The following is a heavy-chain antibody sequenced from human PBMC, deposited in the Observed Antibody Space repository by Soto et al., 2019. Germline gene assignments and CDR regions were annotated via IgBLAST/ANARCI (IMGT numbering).Heavy chain of an antibody. CDR1: GFTVSSNY. V-gene: IGHV3-53*02. D-gene: IGHD6-13*01. CDR2: IYSGGST. Sequence: EVQLVETGGGLIQPGGSLRLSCAASGFTVSSNYMSWVRQAPGKWLEWVSVIYSGGSTYYADSVKGRFTISRDNSKNTLYLQMNSLRAEDTAVYYCARVAYSSSWYYFDYWGQGTLVTVSS. J-gene: IGHJ4*02. CDR3: ARVAYSSSWYYFDY.